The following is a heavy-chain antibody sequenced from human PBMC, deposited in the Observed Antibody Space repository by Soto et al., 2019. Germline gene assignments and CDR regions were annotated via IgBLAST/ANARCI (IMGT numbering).Heavy chain of an antibody. J-gene: IGHJ6*02. D-gene: IGHD6-13*01. CDR3: ARSDGYSSSLGMDG. CDR1: GDTFSNDA. V-gene: IGHV1-69*01. Sequence: NLYCTTVGDTFSNDASSWVRHKKGQGLEWMGGIIPIFGTANYAQKFQGRVTITADESTSTAYMELSSLRSEDTAVYYCARSDGYSSSLGMDGWGQGTTVTVSS. CDR2: IIPIFGTA.